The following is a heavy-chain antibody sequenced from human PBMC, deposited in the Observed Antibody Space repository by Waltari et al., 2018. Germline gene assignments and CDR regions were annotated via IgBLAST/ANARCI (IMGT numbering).Heavy chain of an antibody. CDR2: ISNDGTIK. CDR1: GFPFSSYG. CDR3: AKLAGDPGDGFDV. V-gene: IGHV3-30*18. J-gene: IGHJ3*01. Sequence: QVQLVESGGGVVQPGRSLRLSCAASGFPFSSYGMHWVRQAPGKGMEWVAVISNDGTIKNYAESVKGRFTISRDNSKITLYLQMNSLGTEDTAVYYCAKLAGDPGDGFDVWGQGTMVSVSS. D-gene: IGHD6-19*01.